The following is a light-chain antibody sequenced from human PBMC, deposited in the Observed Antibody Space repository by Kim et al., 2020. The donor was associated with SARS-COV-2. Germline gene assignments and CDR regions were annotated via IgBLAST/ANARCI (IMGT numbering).Light chain of an antibody. CDR3: CSYAGTYTWV. Sequence: QSALAQPRSVSGSPGQSVTISCSGARSDVGGFDSVSWYQHQPGKAPKLMIYDVIKRPSGVPDRFSGFKSGDMASLIISGLQAEDEADYYCCSYAGTYTWVFGGGTKLTVL. V-gene: IGLV2-11*01. CDR2: DVI. J-gene: IGLJ3*02. CDR1: RSDVGGFDS.